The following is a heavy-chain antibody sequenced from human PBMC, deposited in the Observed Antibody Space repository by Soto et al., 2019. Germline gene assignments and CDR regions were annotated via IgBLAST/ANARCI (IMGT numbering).Heavy chain of an antibody. CDR3: ARDGPSAYYDSSGPYYYYGMDV. V-gene: IGHV3-48*02. Sequence: GGSLRLSCAASGFTFSSYSMNWVRQAPGKGLEWVSYISSSSSTIYYADSVKGRFTISRDNAKNSLYLQMNSLRDEDTAVYYCARDGPSAYYDSSGPYYYYGMDVWGQGTTVTVSS. D-gene: IGHD3-22*01. CDR2: ISSSSSTI. J-gene: IGHJ6*02. CDR1: GFTFSSYS.